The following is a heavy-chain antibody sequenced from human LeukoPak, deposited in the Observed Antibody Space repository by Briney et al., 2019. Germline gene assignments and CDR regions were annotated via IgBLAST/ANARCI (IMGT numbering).Heavy chain of an antibody. Sequence: GGSLRLSCAASGFTFSSYGMHWVRQAPGKGLEWVAFIRYDGSNKYYADSVKGRFTISRDDSKNTLYLQMNSLRAEDTAVYYCAKHRGYQLNWFDPWGQGTLVTVSS. CDR3: AKHRGYQLNWFDP. CDR2: IRYDGSNK. D-gene: IGHD5-18*01. J-gene: IGHJ5*02. CDR1: GFTFSSYG. V-gene: IGHV3-30*02.